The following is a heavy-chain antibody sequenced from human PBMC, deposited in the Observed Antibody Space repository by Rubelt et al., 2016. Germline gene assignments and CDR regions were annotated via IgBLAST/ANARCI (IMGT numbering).Heavy chain of an antibody. V-gene: IGHV4-38-2*02. CDR3: ATPMYCSGGRCYLGLDY. D-gene: IGHD2-15*01. Sequence: QVQLQESGPGLVKPSETLSLTCTVSGYSISSDYYWGWIRQPPAQGLEWIGIISYSGSTYYNPSLTSRVTISVDTSKTQFSRKRRCVTAADTAVYYCATPMYCSGGRCYLGLDYWGQGTLVTVSS. CDR2: ISYSGST. J-gene: IGHJ4*02. CDR1: GYSISSDYY.